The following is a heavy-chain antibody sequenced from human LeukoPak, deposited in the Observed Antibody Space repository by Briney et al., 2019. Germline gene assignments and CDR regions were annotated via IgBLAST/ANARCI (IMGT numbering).Heavy chain of an antibody. Sequence: SETLSLTCTVSGGSVSSGSYYWSWIRQPPGKGLEWIGYIYYTGNTNHNPSLKSRVTISVDTSKNQFSLKLSSVTAADTAVYYCARGPLGGGYTYFDYWGQGTLVTVSS. CDR1: GGSVSSGSYY. CDR2: IYYTGNT. V-gene: IGHV4-61*01. CDR3: ARGPLGGGYTYFDY. D-gene: IGHD5-12*01. J-gene: IGHJ4*02.